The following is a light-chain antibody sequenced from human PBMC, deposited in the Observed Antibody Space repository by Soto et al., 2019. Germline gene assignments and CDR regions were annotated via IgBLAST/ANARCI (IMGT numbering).Light chain of an antibody. CDR1: SSDVGGYNY. V-gene: IGLV2-8*01. CDR2: EVS. J-gene: IGLJ1*01. CDR3: TSHAGSNTYV. Sequence: QSALTQPPSASGSPGQSITISCTGTSSDVGGYNYVSWYQQHPGKAPKLIISEVSKRPSGVPDRFSGSKSGNTASLTVSGLQAEDEAAYYCTSHAGSNTYVFGTGTKVTVL.